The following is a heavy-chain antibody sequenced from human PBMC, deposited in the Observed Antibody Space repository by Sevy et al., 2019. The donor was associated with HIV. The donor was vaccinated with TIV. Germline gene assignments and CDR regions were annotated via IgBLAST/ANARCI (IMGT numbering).Heavy chain of an antibody. D-gene: IGHD3-22*01. CDR1: GYSVSDLS. Sequence: ASVKVSCKVSGYSVSDLSIHWVRQAPGKGLEWMGGYDPEDGETIYAQKFQGRVTMTEDTTTDTAYMELSSLISEDTAVYYCATSPDYYDSSRDAFDIWGQGTMVTVSS. V-gene: IGHV1-24*01. J-gene: IGHJ3*02. CDR3: ATSPDYYDSSRDAFDI. CDR2: YDPEDGET.